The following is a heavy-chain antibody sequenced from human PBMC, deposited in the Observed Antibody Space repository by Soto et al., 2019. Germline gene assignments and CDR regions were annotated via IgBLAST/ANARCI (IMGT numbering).Heavy chain of an antibody. J-gene: IGHJ3*02. CDR1: GYTFTGYY. V-gene: IGHV1-2*04. CDR3: ARVGAGVVTGDYAFDI. Sequence: ASVKVSCKASGYTFTGYYMHWVRQAPGQGLEWMGWINPNSGGTNYAQKFQGWVTMTRDTSISTAYMELSRLRSDDTAVYYCARVGAGVVTGDYAFDIWGQGTMVTVS. D-gene: IGHD7-27*01. CDR2: INPNSGGT.